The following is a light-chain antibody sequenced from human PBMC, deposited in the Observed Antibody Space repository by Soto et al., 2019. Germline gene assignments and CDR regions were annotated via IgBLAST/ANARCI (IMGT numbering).Light chain of an antibody. CDR3: SSYTSSSTI. Sequence: QSALTQPASVSGSPGQSITISCTGTSSDVGGYNYVSWYQPHPGKAPKLMIYDVSNRPAGVSNRFSGSKSGNTASLTISGIQAEDEADYYCSSYTSSSTIFGGGTKLTVL. V-gene: IGLV2-14*01. CDR1: SSDVGGYNY. CDR2: DVS. J-gene: IGLJ2*01.